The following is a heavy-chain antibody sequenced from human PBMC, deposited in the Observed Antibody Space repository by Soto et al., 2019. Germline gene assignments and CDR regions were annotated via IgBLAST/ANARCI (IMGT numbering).Heavy chain of an antibody. J-gene: IGHJ3*02. CDR2: IIPIFSTA. D-gene: IGHD3-22*01. Sequence: SVKVSCKASGGTFSSYAIGWVLQAPGQGLEWMGGIIPIFSTANYAQKFQRGVTITADESTSTAYIELSSLRSEDTAVYYCARDNGQSGYYDSSLDAFDIWGQGTMVT. CDR1: GGTFSSYA. V-gene: IGHV1-69*13. CDR3: ARDNGQSGYYDSSLDAFDI.